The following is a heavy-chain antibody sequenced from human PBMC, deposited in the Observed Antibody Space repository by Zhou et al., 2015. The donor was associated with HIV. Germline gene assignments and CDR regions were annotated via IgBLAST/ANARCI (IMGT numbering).Heavy chain of an antibody. CDR2: MNPNSGNT. CDR3: AREAFPVAGNGLDV. CDR1: GYTFTSYD. J-gene: IGHJ6*02. V-gene: IGHV1-8*01. D-gene: IGHD3-3*02. Sequence: QVQLVQSGAEVKKPGASVKVSCKASGYTFTSYDINWVRQATGQGLEWMGWMNPNSGNTGYAQKFQGRVTMTRNTSISTAYMELSSLRSDDTAVYYCAREAFPVAGNGLDVWGQGTTVTVS.